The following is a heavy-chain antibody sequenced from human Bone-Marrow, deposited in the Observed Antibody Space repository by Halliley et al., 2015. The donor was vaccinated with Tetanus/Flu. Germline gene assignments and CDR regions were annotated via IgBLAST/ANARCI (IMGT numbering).Heavy chain of an antibody. J-gene: IGHJ4*02. CDR1: GGVVTTYF. Sequence: LRLSCTVSGGVVTTYFWTWIRQPPGKGLEWIGSIYFRGSTNYNPSLNSRLSMSVDTLKNQLSLTLTSVTAADTAVYYCARGYSYGRAGWFDNWGQGTLVTVSS. CDR2: IYFRGST. V-gene: IGHV4-59*02. D-gene: IGHD1-26*01. CDR3: ARGYSYGRAGWFDN.